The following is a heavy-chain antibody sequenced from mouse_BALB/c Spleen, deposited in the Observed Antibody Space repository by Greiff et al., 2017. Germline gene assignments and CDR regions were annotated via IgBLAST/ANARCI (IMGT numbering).Heavy chain of an antibody. CDR2: IYPGNGDT. J-gene: IGHJ4*01. CDR1: GYTFTSYN. V-gene: IGHV1-12*01. D-gene: IGHD2-2*01. CDR3: ARGGYDGVGYAMDY. Sequence: LQQPGAELVKPGASVKMSCKASGYTFTSYNMHWVKQTPGQGLEWIGAIYPGNGDTSYNQKFKGKATLTADKSSSTAYMQLSSLTSEDSAVYYCARGGYDGVGYAMDYWGQGTSVTVSS.